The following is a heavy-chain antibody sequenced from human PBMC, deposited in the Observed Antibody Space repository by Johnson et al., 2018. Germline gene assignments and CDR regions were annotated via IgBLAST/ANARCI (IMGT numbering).Heavy chain of an antibody. Sequence: VQLVESGGGLVKPGGSLRLSCAASGFTFSDYYMSWIRQAPGKGLEWVSYISSSGSTIYYADSVKGRFTISRDNAKNSLYLQMNSLRAEDTAVYYCARDPRGYCSSTSCYIGAFDIWGQGTMVTVSS. CDR2: ISSSGSTI. CDR3: ARDPRGYCSSTSCYIGAFDI. V-gene: IGHV3-11*01. CDR1: GFTFSDYY. J-gene: IGHJ3*02. D-gene: IGHD2-2*02.